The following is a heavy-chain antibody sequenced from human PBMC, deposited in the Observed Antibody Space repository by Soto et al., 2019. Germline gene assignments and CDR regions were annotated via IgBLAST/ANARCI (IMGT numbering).Heavy chain of an antibody. V-gene: IGHV3-15*01. Sequence: WSLKPSCSGSVFSFRKACKSWWRLNPGKGLEWVGRIKNKTDGGITDYPAPVRDRFTISRDDSRSTLYLQMNSLKTEDTAVYYCITDPFYDFWSGYHFDYWGQGTLVTVSS. D-gene: IGHD3-3*01. J-gene: IGHJ4*02. CDR2: IKNKTDGGIT. CDR3: ITDPFYDFWSGYHFDY. CDR1: VFSFRKAC.